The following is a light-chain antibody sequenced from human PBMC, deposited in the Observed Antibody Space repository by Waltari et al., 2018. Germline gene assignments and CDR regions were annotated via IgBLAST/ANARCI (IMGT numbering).Light chain of an antibody. CDR3: TSQSSNSEVK. V-gene: IGLV2-14*03. J-gene: IGLJ2*01. Sequence: QSALTQPASVSGSPGQSITISCSGSSSDVGGDDSVSWFQDHPGQAPKVIIYDVNNRPSGISDRFSGSKSGNTASLTISGLQAEDEGDYYCTSQSSNSEVKFGGGTKVTVL. CDR1: SSDVGGDDS. CDR2: DVN.